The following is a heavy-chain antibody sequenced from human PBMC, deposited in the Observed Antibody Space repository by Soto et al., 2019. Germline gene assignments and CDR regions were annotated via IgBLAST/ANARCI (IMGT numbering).Heavy chain of an antibody. Sequence: PGESLKISCKGSGYSFSSYWISWVRQMPGKGLEWMGRIDPSDSYTNYSPSFQGHVTISADRSISTAYMQWSSLQASDSAIYYCARSAGNAGRSSEYWGQGTVVTVSS. CDR2: IDPSDSYT. CDR1: GYSFSSYW. J-gene: IGHJ4*02. V-gene: IGHV5-10-1*01. CDR3: ARSAGNAGRSSEY. D-gene: IGHD2-15*01.